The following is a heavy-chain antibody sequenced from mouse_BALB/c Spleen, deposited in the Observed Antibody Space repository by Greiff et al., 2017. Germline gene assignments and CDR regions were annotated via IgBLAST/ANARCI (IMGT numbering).Heavy chain of an antibody. CDR3: ARGGYYYGSSYVLAWFAY. CDR2: ISYDGSN. Sequence: ESGPGLVKPSQSLSLTCSVTGYSITSGYYWNWIRQFPGNKLEWMGYISYDGSNNYNPSLKNRISITRDTSKNQFFLKLNSVTTEDTATYYCARGGYYYGSSYVLAWFAYWGQGTLVTVSA. V-gene: IGHV3-6*02. J-gene: IGHJ3*01. D-gene: IGHD1-1*01. CDR1: GYSITSGYY.